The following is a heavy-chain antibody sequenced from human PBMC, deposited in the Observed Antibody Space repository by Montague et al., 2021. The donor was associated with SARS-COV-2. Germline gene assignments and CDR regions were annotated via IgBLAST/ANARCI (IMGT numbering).Heavy chain of an antibody. CDR3: TSDAFTMIIDAFNI. V-gene: IGHV3-21*01. CDR2: ITASSIYI. Sequence: SLRLSCAASGFTFSTYTMNWVRQAPGQELEWVSSITASSIYIYYADSVKGRFTIARDNAKNSLYLQMNSLRAEDTAVYYCTSDAFTMIIDAFNIWGQGTKVTVSS. CDR1: GFTFSTYT. D-gene: IGHD3-22*01. J-gene: IGHJ3*02.